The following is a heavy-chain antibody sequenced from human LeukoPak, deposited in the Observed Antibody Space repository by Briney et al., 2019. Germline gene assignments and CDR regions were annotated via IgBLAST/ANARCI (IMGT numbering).Heavy chain of an antibody. CDR1: GYTLTELS. D-gene: IGHD3-22*01. V-gene: IGHV1-24*01. CDR3: ATSNYYDSSGYPKFDY. Sequence: ASVKVSCKVSGYTLTELSMHWVRQAPGKGLEWMGGFDPEDGETIYAQKFQGRVTMTEDTSTDTAYMELSSLRSEDTAVYYYATSNYYDSSGYPKFDYWGQGTLVTVSS. J-gene: IGHJ4*02. CDR2: FDPEDGET.